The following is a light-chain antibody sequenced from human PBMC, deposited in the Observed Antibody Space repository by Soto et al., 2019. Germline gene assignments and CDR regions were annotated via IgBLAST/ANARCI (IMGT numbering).Light chain of an antibody. J-gene: IGLJ3*02. CDR2: LERSGSY. CDR1: SGHSSYI. V-gene: IGLV4-60*03. Sequence: QSVLTQSSSASASLGSSVKFTCTLSSGHSSYIIAWHQQQPGKAPRYLMKLERSGSYNKGNGVPDRFSGSSSGADRYLTISNLQSEDEADYYCETWDSNTRVFGGGTKVTVL. CDR3: ETWDSNTRV.